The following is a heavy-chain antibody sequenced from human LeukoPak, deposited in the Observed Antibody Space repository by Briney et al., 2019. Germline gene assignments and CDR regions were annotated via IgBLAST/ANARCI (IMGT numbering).Heavy chain of an antibody. J-gene: IGHJ4*02. V-gene: IGHV4-39*01. Sequence: SETLSLTCTVSGGSISSSSYYWGWIRQPPGKGLEWIGSIYYRGSTYYNPSLKSRVTISVDTSKNQFSLKLSSVTAADTAVYYCARLDIVATITIFYWGQGTLVTVSS. CDR2: IYYRGST. CDR3: ARLDIVATITIFY. CDR1: GGSISSSSYY. D-gene: IGHD5-12*01.